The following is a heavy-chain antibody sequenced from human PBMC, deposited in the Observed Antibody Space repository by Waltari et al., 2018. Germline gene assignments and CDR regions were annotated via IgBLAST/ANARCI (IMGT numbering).Heavy chain of an antibody. J-gene: IGHJ4*02. CDR1: GFTFSSYE. CDR3: ARDSSSWRRFDY. CDR2: ISSSGSTI. D-gene: IGHD6-13*01. V-gene: IGHV3-48*03. Sequence: EVQLVESGGGLVQPGGSLRLSCAASGFTFSSYEMNWVRQAPGKGLEWVSYISSSGSTIYYADSVKGRFNISRDNAKNSLYLQMNSLRAEDTAVYYCARDSSSWRRFDYWGQGTLVTVSS.